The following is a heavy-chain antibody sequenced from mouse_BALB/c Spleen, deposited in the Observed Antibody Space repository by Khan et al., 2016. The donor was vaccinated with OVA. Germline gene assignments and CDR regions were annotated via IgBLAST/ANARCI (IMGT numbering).Heavy chain of an antibody. CDR2: INPTSGYT. V-gene: IGHV1-7*01. CDR1: GYTFTTYW. J-gene: IGHJ2*01. Sequence: VQLQQSGAELAKPGASVKMSCKASGYTFTTYWMHWVKQRPGQCLEWIGYINPTSGYTDYNQKFKDKATLTADKSSSTTYMQLSSLTSDDSAVYYCARDRIDYWGQGTTLTVSS. CDR3: ARDRIDY.